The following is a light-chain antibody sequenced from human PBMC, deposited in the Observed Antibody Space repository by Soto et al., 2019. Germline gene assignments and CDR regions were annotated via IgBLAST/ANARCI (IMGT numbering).Light chain of an antibody. Sequence: DIVMTQSPDSLAVSLGERATINCKSSQSVLYRSNNKNYLAWYQQKPGQSLKLLIYWASTREYGVPDRFSGSGSGTDFTLTISSLQAEDVAVYYCQQYYSTPTFGQGTKVEIK. CDR2: WAS. J-gene: IGKJ1*01. V-gene: IGKV4-1*01. CDR3: QQYYSTPT. CDR1: QSVLYRSNNKNY.